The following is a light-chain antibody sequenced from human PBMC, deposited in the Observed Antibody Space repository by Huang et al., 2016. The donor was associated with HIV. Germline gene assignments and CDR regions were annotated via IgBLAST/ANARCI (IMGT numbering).Light chain of an antibody. CDR1: QSVSTN. CDR2: GAS. V-gene: IGKV3-15*01. CDR3: QQYNSWPPNT. Sequence: EIVMTQSPSILSVSPGERATLSCRASQSVSTNLAWYQHKPGQAPRLLLHGASTRATGVRAWFSGSGSGTSFTLTISALQSEDFALYYCQQYNSWPPNTFGQGTKLEMK. J-gene: IGKJ2*01.